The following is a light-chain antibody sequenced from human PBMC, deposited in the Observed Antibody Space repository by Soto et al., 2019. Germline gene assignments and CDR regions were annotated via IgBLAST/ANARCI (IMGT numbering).Light chain of an antibody. Sequence: EIVMTQSPATLSVSPGERATLSCRASQSVSSNLGWYQQKPVQAPRLLIYGASTRATGSPARFSGSGSGTEFTLTISSLQSEDFAVYYCQQYNNWPPWTFGQGTKVEIK. J-gene: IGKJ1*01. CDR2: GAS. CDR1: QSVSSN. V-gene: IGKV3-15*01. CDR3: QQYNNWPPWT.